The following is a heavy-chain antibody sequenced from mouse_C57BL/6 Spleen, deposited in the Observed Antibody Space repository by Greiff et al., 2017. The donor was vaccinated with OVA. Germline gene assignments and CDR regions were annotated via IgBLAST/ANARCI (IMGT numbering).Heavy chain of an antibody. CDR1: GFSLTSYA. J-gene: IGHJ4*01. V-gene: IGHV2-9-1*01. CDR3: ARARIREDYAMDY. CDR2: IWTGGGT. Sequence: VQLQQSGPGLVAPSQSLSITCTVSGFSLTSYAISWVRQPPGKGLEWLGVIWTGGGTNYNSALKSRLSISKDNSKSQVFLKMNSLQTDDTARYYCARARIREDYAMDYWGQVTSVTVSS. D-gene: IGHD1-1*01.